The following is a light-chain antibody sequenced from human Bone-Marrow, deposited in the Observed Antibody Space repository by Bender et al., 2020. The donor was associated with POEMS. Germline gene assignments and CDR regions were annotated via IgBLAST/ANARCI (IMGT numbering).Light chain of an antibody. J-gene: IGLJ1*01. CDR2: DVS. CDR3: CSLAGSSNFYV. Sequence: QSAPTQPSSASGSPGPSVTISCTGTSSDVGGYNYVSWYQQHPGQVPKFIIYDVSKRPSGVPDRFSGSKSGNTASLTISGLRAEDEADYYCCSLAGSSNFYVFGTGTKVTVL. CDR1: SSDVGGYNY. V-gene: IGLV2-8*01.